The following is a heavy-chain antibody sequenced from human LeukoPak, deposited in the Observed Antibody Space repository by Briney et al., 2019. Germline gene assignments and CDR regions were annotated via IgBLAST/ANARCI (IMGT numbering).Heavy chain of an antibody. Sequence: GGSLRLSCAASGFTFSSYSMNWVRQAPGKGLEWVSYISSSSSTIYYADSVKGRFTISRDNAKNSLYLQMNSLRAEDTAVYYCATLDIVVVPAYHYYYMDVWGKGTTVTVSS. V-gene: IGHV3-48*01. D-gene: IGHD2-2*01. CDR2: ISSSSSTI. CDR1: GFTFSSYS. J-gene: IGHJ6*03. CDR3: ATLDIVVVPAYHYYYMDV.